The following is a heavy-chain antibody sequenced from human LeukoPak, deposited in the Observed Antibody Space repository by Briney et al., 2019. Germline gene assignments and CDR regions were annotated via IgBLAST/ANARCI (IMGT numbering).Heavy chain of an antibody. CDR1: GYTLTELS. D-gene: IGHD6-13*01. J-gene: IGHJ4*02. CDR3: ATDSLIAAAGTYQGFDY. V-gene: IGHV1-24*01. Sequence: ASVKVSCKVSGYTLTELSMHWVRQAPGKGLEWMGGFDPEDGETIYAQKFQGRVTMTEDTSTDTAYTELSSLRSEDTAVYYCATDSLIAAAGTYQGFDYWGQGTLVTVSS. CDR2: FDPEDGET.